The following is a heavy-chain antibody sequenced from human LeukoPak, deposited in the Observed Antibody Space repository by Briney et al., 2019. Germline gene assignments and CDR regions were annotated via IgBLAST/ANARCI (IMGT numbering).Heavy chain of an antibody. V-gene: IGHV1-2*02. CDR3: ARVSDFWSGYYHGDY. CDR1: GYTFTDYY. CDR2: INPNSGDT. Sequence: ASVKVSCKASGYTFTDYYMHWVRQAPGQGLEWMEWINPNSGDTNFAQKFQGRVTLTRDTSISTAYMELSRLTSDDTAVYSCARVSDFWSGYYHGDYWGQGTLVTVSS. D-gene: IGHD3-3*01. J-gene: IGHJ4*02.